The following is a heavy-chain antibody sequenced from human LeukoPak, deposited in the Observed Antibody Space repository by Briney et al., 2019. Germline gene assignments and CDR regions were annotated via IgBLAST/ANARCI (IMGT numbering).Heavy chain of an antibody. Sequence: SEILSRTCTVSGGSISSYYWSWIRQPPGKGLEWIGYIYYSGSTNYNPSLKSRVTISVDTSKNQFSLKLSSVTAADTAVYYCARVGGDYGMDVWGQGTTVTVSS. CDR3: ARVGGDYGMDV. J-gene: IGHJ6*02. D-gene: IGHD3-16*01. V-gene: IGHV4-59*01. CDR2: IYYSGST. CDR1: GGSISSYY.